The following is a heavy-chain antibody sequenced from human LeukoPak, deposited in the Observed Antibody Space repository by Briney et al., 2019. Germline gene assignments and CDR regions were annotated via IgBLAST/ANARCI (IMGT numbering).Heavy chain of an antibody. Sequence: PGGSLRLSXAASGFTFSSYSMNWVRQAPGKGLEWVSYISSSSSTIYYADSVKGRFTISRDNAKNSLYLQMNSLRAEDTAVYYCARDPSDYGSGILNFDYWGQGTLVTVSS. J-gene: IGHJ4*02. V-gene: IGHV3-48*01. D-gene: IGHD3-10*01. CDR2: ISSSSSTI. CDR1: GFTFSSYS. CDR3: ARDPSDYGSGILNFDY.